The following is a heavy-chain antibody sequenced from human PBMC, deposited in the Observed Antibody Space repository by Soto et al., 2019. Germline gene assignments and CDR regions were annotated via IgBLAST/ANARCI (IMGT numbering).Heavy chain of an antibody. CDR2: ISYDGSNK. CDR1: GFTFSSYA. V-gene: IGHV3-30*04. J-gene: IGHJ4*02. CDR3: AREKLRSRGPIFDY. Sequence: GGSLRLSCAASGFTFSSYAMHWVRQAPGKGLEWVAVISYDGSNKYYADSVKGRFTISRDNSKNTLYLQMNSLRAEDTAVYYCAREKLRSRGPIFDYWGQGTLVTVSS. D-gene: IGHD3-10*01.